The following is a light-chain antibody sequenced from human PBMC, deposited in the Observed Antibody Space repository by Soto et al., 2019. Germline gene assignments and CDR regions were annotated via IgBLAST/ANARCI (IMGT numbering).Light chain of an antibody. CDR1: QSVNNY. J-gene: IGKJ4*01. V-gene: IGKV3-11*01. CDR3: QQRSNWPPELT. Sequence: EIVLTQSPATLSLSPGERATLSCRASQSVNNYLAWYQQKPGQAPRLLIYDASNRATGIPARVSGSGSGTGITLTISRRKPENFAVYYCQQRSNWPPELTFGGGTKVGIK. CDR2: DAS.